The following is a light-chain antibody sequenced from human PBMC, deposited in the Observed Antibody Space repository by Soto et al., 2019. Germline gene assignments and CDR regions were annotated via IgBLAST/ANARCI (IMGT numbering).Light chain of an antibody. CDR2: DAS. V-gene: IGKV3D-20*02. J-gene: IGKJ4*01. CDR3: QQRNPLT. CDR1: QSVSSSY. Sequence: EIVLTLSPGTLSLSPGERATLSCRASQSVSSSYLAWYQQKPGQAPRLLIYDASNRATGIPARFSGSGSGTDFTLTSSSLEPEDFAVYYCQQRNPLTFGRGTKVDVK.